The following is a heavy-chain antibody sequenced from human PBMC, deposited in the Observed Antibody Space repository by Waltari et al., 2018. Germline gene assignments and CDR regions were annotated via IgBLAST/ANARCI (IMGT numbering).Heavy chain of an antibody. J-gene: IGHJ4*02. CDR3: ARAVYCSGGSCYDFDY. V-gene: IGHV1-8*03. CDR1: GYTFTSYD. CDR2: MNPNSGKT. Sequence: QVQLVQSGAEVKKPGASVKVSCKASGYTFTSYDINWLRQATGQGLEWMGWMNPNSGKTGYAQKFQGRGTITRNTSISTAYMELSSLRSEDTAVYYCARAVYCSGGSCYDFDYWGQGTLVTVSS. D-gene: IGHD2-15*01.